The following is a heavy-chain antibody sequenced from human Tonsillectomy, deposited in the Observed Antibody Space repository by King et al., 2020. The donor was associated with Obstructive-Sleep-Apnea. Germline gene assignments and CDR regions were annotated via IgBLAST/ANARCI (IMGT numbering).Heavy chain of an antibody. Sequence: ISWMRQAPGQRLEWMGGIIPMSGTAHYAQKCQGRVTITADASTNIVLMELNSLISEDTAVYYCARDRTGMDVWGQGTSVAVSS. CDR2: IIPMSGTA. D-gene: IGHD1-14*01. CDR3: ARDRTGMDV. J-gene: IGHJ6*02. V-gene: IGHV1-69*01.